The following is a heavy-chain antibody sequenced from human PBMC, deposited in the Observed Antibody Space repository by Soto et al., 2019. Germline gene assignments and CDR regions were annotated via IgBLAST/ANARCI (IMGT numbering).Heavy chain of an antibody. V-gene: IGHV4-31*03. J-gene: IGHJ6*02. CDR2: IYYSGST. CDR3: ARTGGMDV. CDR1: GGSISSGGYY. Sequence: SETLSLTCTVSGGSISSGGYYWSWLRQHPGKGPEWIGYIYYSGSTKYNPSLESRVTISVDTSKNQFSLKLNSVSAADTAVYYCARTGGMDVWSQGATVTVSS.